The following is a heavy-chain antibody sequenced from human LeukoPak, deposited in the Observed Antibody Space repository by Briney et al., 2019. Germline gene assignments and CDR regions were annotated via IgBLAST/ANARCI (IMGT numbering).Heavy chain of an antibody. V-gene: IGHV3-30*02. CDR1: GFTFSSYA. Sequence: GGSLRLSCAASGFTFSSYAMHWVRQAPGKGLEWVEFIRFDGSTKFYAHSVKGRFTISRDNAKNTLYLQMNSLRDDDTAVYYCARVGYIGASDIWGQGTMVTVSS. D-gene: IGHD1-1*01. CDR3: ARVGYIGASDI. J-gene: IGHJ3*02. CDR2: IRFDGSTK.